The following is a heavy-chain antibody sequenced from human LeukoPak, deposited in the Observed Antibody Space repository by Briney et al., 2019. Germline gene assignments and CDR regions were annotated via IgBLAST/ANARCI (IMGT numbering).Heavy chain of an antibody. CDR2: IIPIFGTA. CDR3: ARDDCGGDCYSGAFDI. J-gene: IGHJ3*02. Sequence: GSSVKVSCKASGGTFSSYAISWVRQAAGQGLEWMGGIIPIFGTANYAQKFQGRVTITADESTSTAYMELSSLRSEDTAVYYCARDDCGGDCYSGAFDIWGQGTMVTVSS. CDR1: GGTFSSYA. V-gene: IGHV1-69*01. D-gene: IGHD2-21*01.